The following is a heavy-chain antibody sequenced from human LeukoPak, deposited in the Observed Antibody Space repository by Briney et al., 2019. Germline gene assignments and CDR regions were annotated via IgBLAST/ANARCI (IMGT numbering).Heavy chain of an antibody. V-gene: IGHV1-2*02. CDR3: ARDYVHYDYVWGSYRSNY. CDR1: GYTFTGYY. CDR2: INPNSGGT. J-gene: IGHJ4*02. Sequence: ASVKVSCKASGYTFTGYYMHWVRQAPGQGLEWMGWINPNSGGTNYAQKFQGRVTMTRDTSISTAYMELSRLRSDDTAVYYCARDYVHYDYVWGSYRSNYWGQGTLVTVSS. D-gene: IGHD3-16*02.